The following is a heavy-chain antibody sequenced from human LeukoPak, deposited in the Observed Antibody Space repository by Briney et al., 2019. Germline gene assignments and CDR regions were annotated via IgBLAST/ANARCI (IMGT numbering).Heavy chain of an antibody. CDR1: GGTFSSYA. Sequence: SVKVSCKASGGTFSSYAISWVRQAPGQGLEWMGGIIPIFGTANYAQKFQGRVTITADESTSTAYMELSSLRSEDTAVYYCARQAPWETGYYYMDVWGKGTTVTISS. CDR2: IIPIFGTA. CDR3: ARQAPWETGYYYMDV. V-gene: IGHV1-69*13. J-gene: IGHJ6*03. D-gene: IGHD1-1*01.